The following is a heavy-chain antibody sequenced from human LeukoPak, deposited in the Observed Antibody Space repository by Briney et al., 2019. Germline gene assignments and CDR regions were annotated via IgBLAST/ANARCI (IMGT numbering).Heavy chain of an antibody. V-gene: IGHV3-11*06. Sequence: GGSLRLSCAASGFSFSDYYMSWVRQAPGKGLAWVSYISSGSGSSYTKYADSVKGRFTTSRDNAKNSLYLQMNSLRAEDTAVYHCARDRYCSGTNCEGNYYYYSGMDVWGQATTVTVSS. D-gene: IGHD2-2*01. CDR1: GFSFSDYY. CDR3: ARDRYCSGTNCEGNYYYYSGMDV. J-gene: IGHJ6*02. CDR2: ISSGSGSSYT.